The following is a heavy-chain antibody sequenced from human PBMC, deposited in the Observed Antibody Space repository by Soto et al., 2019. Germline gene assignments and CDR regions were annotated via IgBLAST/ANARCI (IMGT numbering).Heavy chain of an antibody. V-gene: IGHV4-39*01. Sequence: PSETLSLTCTVSGGSISSSSYYWGWIRQPPGKGLEWIGSIYYSGSTYYNPSLKSRVTISVDTSKNQFSLKLSSVTAADTAVYYCARHVPYYYGSGSYGYFDYWGQGTLVTVSS. CDR3: ARHVPYYYGSGSYGYFDY. D-gene: IGHD3-10*01. CDR2: IYYSGST. J-gene: IGHJ4*02. CDR1: GGSISSSSYY.